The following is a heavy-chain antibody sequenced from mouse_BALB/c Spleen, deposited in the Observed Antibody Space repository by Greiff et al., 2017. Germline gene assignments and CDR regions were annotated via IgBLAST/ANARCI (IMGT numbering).Heavy chain of an antibody. D-gene: IGHD2-1*01. CDR1: GFTFSSYG. V-gene: IGHV5-6*01. CDR2: ISSGGSYT. CDR3: ARQGGNYEAMDY. J-gene: IGHJ4*01. Sequence: EVQVVESGGDLVKPGGSLKLSCAASGFTFSSYGMSWVRQTPDKRLEWVATISSGGSYTYYPDSVKGRFTISRDNAKNTLYLQMSSLKSEDTAMYYCARQGGNYEAMDYWGQGTSVTVSS.